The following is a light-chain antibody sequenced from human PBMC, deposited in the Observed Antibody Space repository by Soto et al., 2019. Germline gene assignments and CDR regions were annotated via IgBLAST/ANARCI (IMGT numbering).Light chain of an antibody. Sequence: QSALTQPASVSGSPGQSITISCTGTSNDVGGYDYVTWYQHHPGKAPKLMIYDVSNRPSGISDRFSASKSGNTASLTISGVPAEDGAHYYCSSYTSRATLVFGGGTKLTVL. CDR3: SSYTSRATLV. CDR1: SNDVGGYDY. CDR2: DVS. V-gene: IGLV2-14*03. J-gene: IGLJ2*01.